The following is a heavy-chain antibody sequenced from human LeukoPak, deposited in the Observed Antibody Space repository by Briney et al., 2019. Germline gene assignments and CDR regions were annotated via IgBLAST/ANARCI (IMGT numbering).Heavy chain of an antibody. CDR1: GFIVNTNY. CDR2: IYADGNT. J-gene: IGHJ3*02. D-gene: IGHD1-26*01. CDR3: ARDRWELRAFDI. Sequence: GGSLRLSCAASGFIVNTNYMTWVRQAPGRGLEWVSFIYADGNTYYADSVKGRFTISRDISKNAVYLQMNSLRAEDTAVYYCARDRWELRAFDIWGQGTMVTVSS. V-gene: IGHV3-53*01.